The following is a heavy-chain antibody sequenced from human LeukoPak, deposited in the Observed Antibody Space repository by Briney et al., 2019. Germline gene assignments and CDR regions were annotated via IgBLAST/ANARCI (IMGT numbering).Heavy chain of an antibody. V-gene: IGHV1-46*01. J-gene: IGHJ4*02. CDR2: INPSGGST. CDR3: ARELKKDIVVVPAAMGDY. D-gene: IGHD2-2*01. Sequence: ASVKVSCKASGYTFTSYYMHWVRQAPGHGLEWMGIINPSGGSTSYAQKFQGRVTMTRDTSTSTVYMELSSLRSADTAVYYCARELKKDIVVVPAAMGDYWGQGTLVTVSS. CDR1: GYTFTSYY.